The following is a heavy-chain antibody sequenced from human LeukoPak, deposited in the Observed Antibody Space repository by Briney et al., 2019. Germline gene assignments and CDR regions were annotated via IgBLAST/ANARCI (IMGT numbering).Heavy chain of an antibody. CDR2: IDTSGGST. CDR1: GFTFSSYA. D-gene: IGHD6-19*01. CDR3: AKGSGSGWYGWFAP. Sequence: GGSLRLSCAASGFTFSSYAMTWVRQAPGKGLEWVSSIDTSGGSTYYADSMKGRFTISRDNSKNTFFLQMNTLRAADTAVYYCAKGSGSGWYGWFAPWGQGTLVTVSS. V-gene: IGHV3-23*01. J-gene: IGHJ5*02.